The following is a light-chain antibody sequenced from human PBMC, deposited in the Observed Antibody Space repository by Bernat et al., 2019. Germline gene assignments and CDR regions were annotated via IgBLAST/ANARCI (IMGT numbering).Light chain of an antibody. CDR3: QVYGNSPPAYT. CDR2: ATS. Sequence: EIVLTQSPGTLSLSPGETATLSCRASQSVSSSYLAWYQQKPGQAPRLLMYATSSRATGIPDRFSGSVSGPDFTLTISRLEPEDFAVYYCQVYGNSPPAYTFGQGTKLEIQ. CDR1: QSVSSSY. J-gene: IGKJ2*01. V-gene: IGKV3-20*01.